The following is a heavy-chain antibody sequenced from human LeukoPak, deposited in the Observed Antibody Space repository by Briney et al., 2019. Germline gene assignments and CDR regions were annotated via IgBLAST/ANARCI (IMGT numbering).Heavy chain of an antibody. CDR3: ARASSLYSYGPW. J-gene: IGHJ4*02. Sequence: GGSLRLSCAASGFTFSSYSMNWVRQAPGKGLGWVSSISSSSSYIYYADSVKGRFTISRDNAKNSLYLQMNSLRAGDTAVYYCARASSLYSYGPWWGQGTLVTVSS. D-gene: IGHD5-18*01. CDR1: GFTFSSYS. CDR2: ISSSSSYI. V-gene: IGHV3-21*01.